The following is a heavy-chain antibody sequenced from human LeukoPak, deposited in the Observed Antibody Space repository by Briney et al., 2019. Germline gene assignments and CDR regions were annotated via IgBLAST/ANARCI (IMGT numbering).Heavy chain of an antibody. CDR2: ISGSGGST. D-gene: IGHD3-3*01. J-gene: IGHJ6*03. CDR3: AKGLSGYYDFWSGYSAYYYYMDV. CDR1: GFTFSSYA. V-gene: IGHV3-23*01. Sequence: PGGSLRLSCAASGFTFSSYAMSWVRQAPGKGLEWVSAISGSGGSTYYADSVKGRFTISRDNSKNTLYLQMNSLRAEDTAVYYCAKGLSGYYDFWSGYSAYYYYMDVWGKGTTVTVSS.